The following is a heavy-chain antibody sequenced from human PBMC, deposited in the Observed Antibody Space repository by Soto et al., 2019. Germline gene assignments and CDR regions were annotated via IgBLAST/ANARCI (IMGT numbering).Heavy chain of an antibody. Sequence: VGSLRLSCAASGFTFSTYAMNWVRQAPGKGLEWVSVISGSGVSTHYADSVKGHFTISRDNSKNTLYLQMNSLGAEDTAVYYCAAGLYDFWRGYDYWGQGTLVTVSS. CDR3: AAGLYDFWRGYDY. D-gene: IGHD3-3*01. V-gene: IGHV3-23*01. J-gene: IGHJ4*02. CDR2: ISGSGVST. CDR1: GFTFSTYA.